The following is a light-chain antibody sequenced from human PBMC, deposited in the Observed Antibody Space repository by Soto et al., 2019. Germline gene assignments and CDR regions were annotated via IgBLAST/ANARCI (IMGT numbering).Light chain of an antibody. Sequence: EIVLTQSPGTLSLSPGERATLSCRASQSVSSIYLAWYQQKPGQAPRLLIYGASSRATGIPDRFSGSGSGTDFTLTISRLEPEDFVVYYCQQYGSSPYTFGQGTKLEIK. CDR3: QQYGSSPYT. CDR1: QSVSSIY. J-gene: IGKJ2*01. V-gene: IGKV3-20*01. CDR2: GAS.